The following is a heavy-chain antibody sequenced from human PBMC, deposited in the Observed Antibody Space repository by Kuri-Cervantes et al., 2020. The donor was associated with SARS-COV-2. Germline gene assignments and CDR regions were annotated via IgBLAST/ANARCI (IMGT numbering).Heavy chain of an antibody. CDR3: ARDTAIGHYDILTGYYNANYYYYMDV. V-gene: IGHV1-69*05. CDR2: IIPIFGTA. Sequence: PSVKVSCKASGGTFSSYAISWVRQAPGQGLEWMGGIIPIFGTANYAQKFQGRVTMTRDTSTSTVYMELSSLRSEDTAVYYCARDTAIGHYDILTGYYNANYYYYMDVWGKGTTVTVSS. CDR1: GGTFSSYA. J-gene: IGHJ6*03. D-gene: IGHD3-9*01.